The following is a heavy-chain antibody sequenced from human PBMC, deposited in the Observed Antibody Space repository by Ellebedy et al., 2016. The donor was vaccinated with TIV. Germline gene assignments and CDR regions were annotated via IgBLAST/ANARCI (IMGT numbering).Heavy chain of an antibody. CDR2: IKQDGSEK. D-gene: IGHD6-19*01. CDR3: ARDQWLGRAYYFDS. V-gene: IGHV3-7*01. CDR1: GFTFSNYW. J-gene: IGHJ4*02. Sequence: GESLKISCGTSGFTFSNYWMTWVRQAPGKGLEWVANIKQDGSEKYYVDSVMGRFSISRDNAKNSLYVQMNSLRDEDTAVYYCARDQWLGRAYYFDSWGQGTLVTVSS.